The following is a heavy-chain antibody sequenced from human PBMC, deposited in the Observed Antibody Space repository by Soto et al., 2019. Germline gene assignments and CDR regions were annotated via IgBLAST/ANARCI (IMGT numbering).Heavy chain of an antibody. D-gene: IGHD6-19*01. V-gene: IGHV3-21*01. Sequence: EVQLVDSGGGLVKPVGSLRLYGAAPGVTVSIYSMDWGRQSPGKGLEWVSSISSSSSDIYYADAVNGRFTISRDNAQHSLYQQLNRMIAEDTAVYYCARRGQWLVWESRGQGTLVTVSS. CDR2: ISSSSSDI. CDR1: GVTVSIYS. J-gene: IGHJ4*02. CDR3: ARRGQWLVWES.